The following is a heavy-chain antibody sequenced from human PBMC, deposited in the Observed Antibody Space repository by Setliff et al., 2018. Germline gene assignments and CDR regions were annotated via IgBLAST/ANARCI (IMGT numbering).Heavy chain of an antibody. CDR3: ARVESMVRGKNILRHFDY. J-gene: IGHJ4*02. D-gene: IGHD3-10*01. Sequence: VKVSCKTSGYMFNSYGLSWVRQAPGQGLDWMGWISSYNGHTNYAQKFQGRITMTTDTSTNTASMELGSLTTDDTAVYYCARVESMVRGKNILRHFDYWGQGIQVTVSS. V-gene: IGHV1-18*01. CDR1: GYMFNSYG. CDR2: ISSYNGHT.